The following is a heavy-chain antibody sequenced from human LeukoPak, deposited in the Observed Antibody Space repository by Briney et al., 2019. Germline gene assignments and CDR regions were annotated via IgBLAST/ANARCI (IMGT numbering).Heavy chain of an antibody. CDR3: ARVPYTHTDSSSWSYYFDY. J-gene: IGHJ4*02. CDR1: GGSISSSSYY. V-gene: IGHV4-39*07. D-gene: IGHD6-13*01. Sequence: SETLSLTCTVSGGSISSSSYYWGWIRQPPGKGLEWIGSIYYSGSTYYNPPLKSRVTISVDTSKNQFSLKLSSVTAADTAVYYCARVPYTHTDSSSWSYYFDYWGQGTLVTVSS. CDR2: IYYSGST.